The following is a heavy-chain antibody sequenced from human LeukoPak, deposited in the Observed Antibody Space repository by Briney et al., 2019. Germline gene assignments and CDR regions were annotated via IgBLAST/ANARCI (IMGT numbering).Heavy chain of an antibody. J-gene: IGHJ6*03. V-gene: IGHV4-34*01. Sequence: KPSETLSLTCAVYGGSFSGYYWSWIRQPAGKGLEWIGDINHSGSTNYNPSLKSRVTISVDTSKNQFSLKLSSVTAADTAVYYCARSGGYYYYMDVWGKGTTVTVSS. CDR3: ARSGGYYYYMDV. D-gene: IGHD1-26*01. CDR1: GGSFSGYY. CDR2: INHSGST.